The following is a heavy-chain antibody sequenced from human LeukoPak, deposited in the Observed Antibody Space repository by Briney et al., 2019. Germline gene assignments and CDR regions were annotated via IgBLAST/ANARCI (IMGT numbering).Heavy chain of an antibody. J-gene: IGHJ4*02. CDR3: AKGGGTGYSSSWYSN. CDR2: ISFDESNR. Sequence: GGSLRLSCAASGFTFSNYGMHWVRQAPGKGLEWVAVISFDESNRYYADSVKGRFTLSRDNSKNTLYLQMNSLRVEGTAMYYCAKGGGTGYSSSWYSNWGQGTLVTVSS. V-gene: IGHV3-30*18. D-gene: IGHD6-13*01. CDR1: GFTFSNYG.